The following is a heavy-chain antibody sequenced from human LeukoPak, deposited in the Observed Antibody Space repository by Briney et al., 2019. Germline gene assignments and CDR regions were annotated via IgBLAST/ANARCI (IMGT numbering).Heavy chain of an antibody. CDR3: AGSDTTGYTPREWDYWYFDL. D-gene: IGHD1-1*01. CDR1: GFTFDDYT. Sequence: GGSLRLSCAASGFTFDDYTMHWVRQAPGKGLEWVSLISWDGGSTYYADSVKGRFTISRDNAKNSLFLQMNSLRAEDTAVYFCAGSDTTGYTPREWDYWYFDLWGRGTLVIVSS. J-gene: IGHJ2*01. CDR2: ISWDGGST. V-gene: IGHV3-43*01.